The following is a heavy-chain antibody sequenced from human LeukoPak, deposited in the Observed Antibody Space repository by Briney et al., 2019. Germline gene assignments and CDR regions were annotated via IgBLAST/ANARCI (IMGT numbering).Heavy chain of an antibody. CDR2: ISYDGGNQ. CDR3: ARDWGNRFDP. CDR1: GFTFSTYA. D-gene: IGHD3-16*01. Sequence: QAGGSLRLSCAASGFTFSTYAMHWVRQAPGKGLEWVATISYDGGNQYYADSVRGQFTISRDNSKNTLYLQMNSLRAEDTAVYSCARDWGNRFDPWGQGTLVTVSS. J-gene: IGHJ5*02. V-gene: IGHV3-30-3*01.